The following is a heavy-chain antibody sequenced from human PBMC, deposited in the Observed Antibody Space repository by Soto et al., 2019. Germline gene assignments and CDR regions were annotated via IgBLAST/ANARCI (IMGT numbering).Heavy chain of an antibody. CDR3: AADLKFGQADY. D-gene: IGHD3-10*01. CDR2: IYTSGST. CDR1: GGAIGSYY. J-gene: IGHJ4*02. Sequence: SETLSLTCTVSGGAIGSYYWTWSRQPSGKGLEWIGRIYTSGSTNYNPSLKSRVTMSVDTSKNQFCLKLSSVPAADAAVYYCAADLKFGQADYWGQGSQVTVSS. V-gene: IGHV4-4*07.